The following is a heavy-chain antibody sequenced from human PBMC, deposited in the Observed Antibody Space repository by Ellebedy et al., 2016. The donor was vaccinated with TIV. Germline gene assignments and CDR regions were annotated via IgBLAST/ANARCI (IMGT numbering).Heavy chain of an antibody. V-gene: IGHV1-18*04. J-gene: IGHJ4*02. D-gene: IGHD4-17*01. CDR3: ARDSDYGDYPGY. Sequence: ASVKVSXKASRYTFTDYFIHWVRQAPGQGLEWMEWISAYNGNTNYAQKLQGRVTMTTDTSTSTAYMELRSLRSDDTAVYYCARDSDYGDYPGYWGQGTLVTVSS. CDR2: ISAYNGNT. CDR1: RYTFTDYF.